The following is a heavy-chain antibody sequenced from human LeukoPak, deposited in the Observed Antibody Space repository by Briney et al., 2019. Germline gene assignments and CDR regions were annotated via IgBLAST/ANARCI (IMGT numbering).Heavy chain of an antibody. CDR1: GFTFSSYW. J-gene: IGHJ4*02. V-gene: IGHV3-74*01. Sequence: PGGSLRLSCAASGFTFSSYWMYWVRQAPGKGPVWVSSIKTDGRITNYADSVKGRFTISRDNSKNTLYLEMNSLRAEDTAVYYCAKENTPAYSSGWPLDYWGQGTLVTVSS. CDR2: IKTDGRIT. D-gene: IGHD6-19*01. CDR3: AKENTPAYSSGWPLDY.